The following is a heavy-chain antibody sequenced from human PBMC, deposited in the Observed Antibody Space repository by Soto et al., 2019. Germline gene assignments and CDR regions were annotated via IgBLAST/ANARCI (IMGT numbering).Heavy chain of an antibody. D-gene: IGHD3-10*01. CDR1: GFTFSSYG. J-gene: IGHJ5*02. CDR3: ARMGLGYYGSGNGGWFDP. V-gene: IGHV3-33*01. Sequence: QVQLVESGGGVVQPGRSLRLSCAASGFTFSSYGMHWVRQAPGKGLEWVAVIWYDGSNKYYADSVKGRFTISRDNSKNTLYLQMNSLRAEDTAVYYCARMGLGYYGSGNGGWFDPWGQVTLVTVSS. CDR2: IWYDGSNK.